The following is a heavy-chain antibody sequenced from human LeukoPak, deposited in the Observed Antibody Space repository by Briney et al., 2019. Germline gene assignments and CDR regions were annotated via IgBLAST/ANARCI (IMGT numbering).Heavy chain of an antibody. D-gene: IGHD1-26*01. CDR3: ARVGSSGSYYSSTPEYYYYGMDV. Sequence: SETLSLTCTVSGVSISSNSYYWGWIRQPPGKGLEWIGCIYYSGSTYYNPSLKSRVTISVDTSKNQFSLKLSSVTAADTAVYYCARVGSSGSYYSSTPEYYYYGMDVWGQGTTVTVSS. CDR2: IYYSGST. V-gene: IGHV4-39*07. CDR1: GVSISSNSYY. J-gene: IGHJ6*02.